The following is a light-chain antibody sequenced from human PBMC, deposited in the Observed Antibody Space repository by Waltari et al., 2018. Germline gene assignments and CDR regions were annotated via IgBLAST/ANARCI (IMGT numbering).Light chain of an antibody. CDR2: SAS. V-gene: IGKV1-39*01. Sequence: DIQMTQSPSSLSASVGDRVTITCRASQSISIYLNWYQQKPGKAPKLLIYSASSLQSGVPSRFGGSGSGTDFTLTISSLQPEDFATYYCQKSSSTPPWTFGQGTKVEIK. J-gene: IGKJ1*01. CDR3: QKSSSTPPWT. CDR1: QSISIY.